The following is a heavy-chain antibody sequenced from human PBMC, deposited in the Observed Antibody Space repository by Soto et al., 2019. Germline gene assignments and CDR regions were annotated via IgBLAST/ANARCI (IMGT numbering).Heavy chain of an antibody. J-gene: IGHJ4*02. CDR1: GYSFTTSW. D-gene: IGHD6-13*01. Sequence: PGESLKISCQGSGYSFTTSWIGWVRQMPGKGLEWMAIIYPGDSETRYIPSFQGQVTISVDKSITTTYLQWSSLKASDTAVYYCARPTTGSSPDYRGQGTQVTVSS. CDR2: IYPGDSET. CDR3: ARPTTGSSPDY. V-gene: IGHV5-51*01.